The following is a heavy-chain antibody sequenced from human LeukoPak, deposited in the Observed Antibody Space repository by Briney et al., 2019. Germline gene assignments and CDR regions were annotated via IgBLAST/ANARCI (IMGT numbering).Heavy chain of an antibody. D-gene: IGHD3-3*01. CDR2: INPSGGST. Sequence: EASVKVSCKASGYTFTSYYMHWVRQAPGQGLEWMGIINPSGGSTSYAQKFQGRVTMTRDTSTSTVYMELSSLRSEDTAVYYCARDMGLTYYDFWSSYNWFDPWGQGTLVTVSS. V-gene: IGHV1-46*01. CDR1: GYTFTSYY. J-gene: IGHJ5*02. CDR3: ARDMGLTYYDFWSSYNWFDP.